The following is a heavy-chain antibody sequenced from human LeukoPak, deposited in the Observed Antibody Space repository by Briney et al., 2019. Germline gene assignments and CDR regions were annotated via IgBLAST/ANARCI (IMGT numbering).Heavy chain of an antibody. J-gene: IGHJ5*02. D-gene: IGHD3-22*01. CDR3: ARTYYYDSSGYYYGHWFDP. CDR2: ISAYNGNT. Sequence: ASVKVSCKASGYTFTNFGISWGRQAPGQGLEWMGWISAYNGNTNYAQELQGRVTMTTDTSTSTAYMELRSLRSDDTAVYYCARTYYYDSSGYYYGHWFDPWGQGTLVTVSS. CDR1: GYTFTNFG. V-gene: IGHV1-18*01.